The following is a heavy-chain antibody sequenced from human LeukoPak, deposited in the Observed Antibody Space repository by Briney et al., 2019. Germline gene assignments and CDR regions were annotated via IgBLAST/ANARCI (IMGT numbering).Heavy chain of an antibody. Sequence: ASVKVSCKVSGYSLTELSMHWVRQTPGKGLEWMGGFDPEAGETIYAQKFQGRVTMTEDTSTDTAYMELSGLRSEDTAVFYCATWAGAVIVDKNGGVYWGQGTLVTVSS. CDR1: GYSLTELS. V-gene: IGHV1-24*01. CDR2: FDPEAGET. CDR3: ATWAGAVIVDKNGGVY. D-gene: IGHD3-22*01. J-gene: IGHJ4*02.